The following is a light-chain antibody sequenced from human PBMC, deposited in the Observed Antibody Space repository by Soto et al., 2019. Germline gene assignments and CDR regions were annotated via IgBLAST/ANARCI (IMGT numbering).Light chain of an antibody. CDR3: STWDDSLNGPL. CDR1: SSNIGGNT. CDR2: SNT. V-gene: IGLV1-44*01. Sequence: QSVLTQPPSASGTPGQRVTISCSGSSSNIGGNTVNWYQKVPGAAPKLIIFSNTQRPSGVPDRYSGSKSGTSASLAIGGLQSEDEADYYCSTWDDSLNGPLFGGGPKLTV. J-gene: IGLJ2*01.